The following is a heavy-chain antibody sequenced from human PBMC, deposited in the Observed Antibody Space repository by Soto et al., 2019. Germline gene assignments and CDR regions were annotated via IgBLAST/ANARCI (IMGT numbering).Heavy chain of an antibody. J-gene: IGHJ6*02. CDR2: ISYDGSNK. D-gene: IGHD2-15*01. V-gene: IGHV3-30*18. CDR1: GFTFSSYG. CDR3: AKDQSDLQTRAQGVAATSYGMDV. Sequence: QVQLVESGGGVVQPGRSLRLSCAASGFTFSSYGMHWVRQAPGKGLEWVAVISYDGSNKYYADSVKGRFTISRDNSKNTLYLQMNSLRAEDTAVYYCAKDQSDLQTRAQGVAATSYGMDVWGQGTTVTVSS.